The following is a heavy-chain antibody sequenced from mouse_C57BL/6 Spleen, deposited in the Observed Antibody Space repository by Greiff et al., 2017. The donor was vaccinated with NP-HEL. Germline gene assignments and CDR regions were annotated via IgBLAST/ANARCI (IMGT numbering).Heavy chain of an antibody. V-gene: IGHV5-9*01. Sequence: EVQVVESGGGLVKPGGSLKLSCAASGFTFSSYTMSWVRQTPEKRLEWVATISGGGGNTYYPDSVKGRFTISRDNAKNTLYLQMSSLRSEDTALYYCARDYTGGYWGQGTSVTVSS. J-gene: IGHJ4*01. CDR1: GFTFSSYT. CDR3: ARDYTGGY. D-gene: IGHD2-4*01. CDR2: ISGGGGNT.